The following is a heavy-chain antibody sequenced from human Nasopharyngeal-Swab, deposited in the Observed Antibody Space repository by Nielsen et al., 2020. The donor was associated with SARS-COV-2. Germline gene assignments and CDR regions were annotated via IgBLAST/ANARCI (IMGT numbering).Heavy chain of an antibody. CDR3: ASASGGWDY. Sequence: GESLKISCAASGFTFSSYSMNWVRQAPGKGLEWVSSISSSSSYIYYADSVKGRFTISRGNAKNSLYLQMNSLRAEDTAVYYCASASGGWDYWGQGTLVTVSS. J-gene: IGHJ4*02. CDR2: ISSSSSYI. V-gene: IGHV3-21*01. D-gene: IGHD2-15*01. CDR1: GFTFSSYS.